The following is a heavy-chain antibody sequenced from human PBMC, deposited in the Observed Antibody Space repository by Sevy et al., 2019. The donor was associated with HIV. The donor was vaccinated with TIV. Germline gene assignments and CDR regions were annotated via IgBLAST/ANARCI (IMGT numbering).Heavy chain of an antibody. V-gene: IGHV3-23*01. CDR3: AKKMGGGSGMAFLVDY. Sequence: GESLKISCAASGFTFSNFAMGWVRQAPGKGLDWISVISGTGDYTYYADSVKGRFTISRDNSKNTLFLQMNSLRAEDTAIFYCAKKMGGGSGMAFLVDYWGQEPWSPSPQ. J-gene: IGHJ4*01. CDR2: ISGTGDYT. D-gene: IGHD5-18*01. CDR1: GFTFSNFA.